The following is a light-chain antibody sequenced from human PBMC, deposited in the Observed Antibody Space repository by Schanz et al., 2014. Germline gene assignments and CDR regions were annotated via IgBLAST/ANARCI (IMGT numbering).Light chain of an antibody. CDR1: ESISDN. CDR3: QQYFNSPLT. V-gene: IGKV3-15*01. J-gene: IGKJ4*01. CDR2: GAS. Sequence: EIVMTQSPATLSVSPGERATLSCRASESISDNLAWYQHKPGQAPRLLIYGASTRATGIPARFSGGGSGTDFTLTISRLEAEDFAIYYCQQYFNSPLTFGGGTNVEVK.